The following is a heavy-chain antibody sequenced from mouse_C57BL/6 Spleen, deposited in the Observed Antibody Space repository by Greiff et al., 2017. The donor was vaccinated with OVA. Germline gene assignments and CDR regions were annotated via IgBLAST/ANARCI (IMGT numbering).Heavy chain of an antibody. D-gene: IGHD2-4*01. J-gene: IGHJ3*01. Sequence: VQLQQPGAELVRPGSSVKLSCKASGYTFTSYWMHWVKQRPIQGLEWIGNIDPSDSETHYTPKFKDKATLTVDKSSSTAYMQLSSLTSEDSAVYYGASYDYDSPIWFAYWGQGTLVTVSA. CDR2: IDPSDSET. CDR3: ASYDYDSPIWFAY. CDR1: GYTFTSYW. V-gene: IGHV1-52*01.